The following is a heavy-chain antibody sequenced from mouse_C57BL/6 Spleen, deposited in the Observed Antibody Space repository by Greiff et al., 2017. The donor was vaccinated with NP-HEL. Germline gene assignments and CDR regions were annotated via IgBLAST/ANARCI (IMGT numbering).Heavy chain of an antibody. CDR1: GYTFTSYW. CDR3: AISSYYYGSSPAWFAY. D-gene: IGHD1-1*01. V-gene: IGHV1-74*01. Sequence: VQLQQPGAELVKPGASVKVSCKASGYTFTSYWMHWVKQRPGQGLEWIGRIHPSDSDTNYNQKFKGKATLTVDKSSSTAYMQLSSLTSEDSAVYYCAISSYYYGSSPAWFAYWGQGTLVTVSA. J-gene: IGHJ3*01. CDR2: IHPSDSDT.